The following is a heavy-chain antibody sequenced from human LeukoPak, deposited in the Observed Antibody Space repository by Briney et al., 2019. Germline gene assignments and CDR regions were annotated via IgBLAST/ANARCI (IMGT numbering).Heavy chain of an antibody. V-gene: IGHV4-59*01. D-gene: IGHD5-24*01. CDR3: AGSGGDRVEMPTIIDY. CDR1: GGSSSSYY. CDR2: IHYSGST. Sequence: SETLSLTCTVSGGSSSSYYWSWIRQPPGKGLEWIGYIHYSGSTNYNPSLKSRVTILIDKSKNQFSLRLSSVTAADTAVYYCAGSGGDRVEMPTIIDYWGQGTLVIVSS. J-gene: IGHJ4*02.